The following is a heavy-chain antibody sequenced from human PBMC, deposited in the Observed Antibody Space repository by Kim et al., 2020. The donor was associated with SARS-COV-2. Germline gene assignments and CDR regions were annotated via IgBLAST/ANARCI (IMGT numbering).Heavy chain of an antibody. D-gene: IGHD6-13*01. J-gene: IGHJ4*02. Sequence: ADAVKGRFTISRDNSKNTLDLQMNSLRAEDTAVYYCAKADSSSWTGEFDYWGQGTLVTVSS. V-gene: IGHV3-30*02. CDR3: AKADSSSWTGEFDY.